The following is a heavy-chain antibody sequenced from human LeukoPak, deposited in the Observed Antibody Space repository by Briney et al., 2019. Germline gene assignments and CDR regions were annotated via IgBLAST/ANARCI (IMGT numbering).Heavy chain of an antibody. CDR3: ARGVLGYCSGGSCYNWFDP. Sequence: SETLSLTCAVYGGSFSGYYWSWIRQPPGKGLEWIGEINHSGSTNYNPSLKGRVTISVDTSKNQFSLKLSSVTAADTAVYYCARGVLGYCSGGSCYNWFDPWGQGTLVTVSS. CDR2: INHSGST. V-gene: IGHV4-34*01. J-gene: IGHJ5*02. D-gene: IGHD2-15*01. CDR1: GGSFSGYY.